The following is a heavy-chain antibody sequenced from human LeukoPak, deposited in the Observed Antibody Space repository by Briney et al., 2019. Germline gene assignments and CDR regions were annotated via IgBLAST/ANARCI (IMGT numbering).Heavy chain of an antibody. CDR3: ARWDNYYYGMDV. V-gene: IGHV1-3*01. D-gene: IGHD1-26*01. CDR2: INAGNGNT. J-gene: IGHJ6*04. Sequence: GASVKVSCKASGYTLTSYAMHWVRQAPGQRLEWMGWINAGNGNTKYSQKFQGRVTITRDTSASTAYMELSSLRSEDTAVYYCARWDNYYYGMDVWGKGTTVTVSS. CDR1: GYTLTSYA.